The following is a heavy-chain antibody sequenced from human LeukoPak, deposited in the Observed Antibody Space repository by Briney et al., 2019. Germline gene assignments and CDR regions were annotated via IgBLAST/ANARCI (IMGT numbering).Heavy chain of an antibody. V-gene: IGHV4-38-2*02. J-gene: IGHJ4*02. CDR1: GYSISSGYY. D-gene: IGHD2-8*02. Sequence: SETLSLTCTVSGYSISSGYYWGWIRQPPGKGLEWIGSIYHSGSTYYNPSLKSRVTISVDTSKNQFSLKLSSVTAADTAVYYCARGYWFYFDYWGQGALVTVSS. CDR3: ARGYWFYFDY. CDR2: IYHSGST.